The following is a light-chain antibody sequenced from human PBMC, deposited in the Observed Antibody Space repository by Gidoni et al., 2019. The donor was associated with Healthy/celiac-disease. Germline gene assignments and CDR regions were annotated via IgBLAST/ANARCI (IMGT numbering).Light chain of an antibody. V-gene: IGKV3-15*01. CDR2: GAS. CDR3: QQYNNWPGT. CDR1: QSVRSN. Sequence: EIVMTQSPATLSVSPGESATLSCSASQSVRSNLAWYQQKPGQAPRLLIYGASTRATGIPARFSGSGSGTEFTITISSLQSEDFAVYYCQQYNNWPGTVGQGTKVEIK. J-gene: IGKJ1*01.